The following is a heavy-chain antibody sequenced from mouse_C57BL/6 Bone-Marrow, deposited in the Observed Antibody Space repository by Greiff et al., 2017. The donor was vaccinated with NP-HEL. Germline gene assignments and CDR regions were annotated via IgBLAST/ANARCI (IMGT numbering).Heavy chain of an antibody. D-gene: IGHD2-4*01. J-gene: IGHJ4*01. Sequence: VQLQQPGAELVMPGASVKLSCKASGYTFTSYWMHWVKQRPGQGLEWIGEIDPSDSYTNYNQKFKGKSTLTVDKSSSTAYMQLSSLTSEDSAVYYCARLIYYDYPYAMDYWGQGTSVTVSS. CDR3: ARLIYYDYPYAMDY. CDR2: IDPSDSYT. CDR1: GYTFTSYW. V-gene: IGHV1-69*01.